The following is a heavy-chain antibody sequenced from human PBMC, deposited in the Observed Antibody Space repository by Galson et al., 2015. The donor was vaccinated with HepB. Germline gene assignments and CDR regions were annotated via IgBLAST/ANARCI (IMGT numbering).Heavy chain of an antibody. V-gene: IGHV1-18*01. Sequence: SVKVSCKASGCTFTSYGISWVRQAPGLGLEWMGWISAYNGNTNYAQKLQGRVTMTTDTSTSTAYMELRSLRSDDTAVYYCARDPEWFGELNLQAWFDPWGQGTLVTVSS. CDR2: ISAYNGNT. D-gene: IGHD3-10*01. CDR3: ARDPEWFGELNLQAWFDP. J-gene: IGHJ5*02. CDR1: GCTFTSYG.